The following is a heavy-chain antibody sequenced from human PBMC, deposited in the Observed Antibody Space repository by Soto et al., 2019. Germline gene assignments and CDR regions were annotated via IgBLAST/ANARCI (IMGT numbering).Heavy chain of an antibody. CDR3: ARRIPDGIFDS. V-gene: IGHV1-8*01. Sequence: ASVKVSCKASGYSFSDYSINWVRQAPVQGLAWMGWMNPKSGYTAHAQKIQGRVTLTRDTSINTLSMELSSLTSGDTAVYFCARRIPDGIFDSWGQGTQVTVSS. D-gene: IGHD1-1*01. J-gene: IGHJ4*02. CDR2: MNPKSGYT. CDR1: GYSFSDYS.